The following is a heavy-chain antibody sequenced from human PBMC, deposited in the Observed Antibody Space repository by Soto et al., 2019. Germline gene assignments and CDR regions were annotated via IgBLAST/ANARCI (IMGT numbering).Heavy chain of an antibody. CDR3: AREYYDYVWGSYRYGY. CDR2: IIPILGTA. D-gene: IGHD3-16*02. CDR1: GGTFSSYA. V-gene: IGHV1-69*01. J-gene: IGHJ4*02. Sequence: QVQLVQSGAEVKKPGSSVKVSCKASGGTFSSYAISWVRQAPGQGLEWMGGIIPILGTANYAQKFQGRVTITEDESTSTAYMELSSLRSEDTAVYYCAREYYDYVWGSYRYGYWGQGTLVTVSS.